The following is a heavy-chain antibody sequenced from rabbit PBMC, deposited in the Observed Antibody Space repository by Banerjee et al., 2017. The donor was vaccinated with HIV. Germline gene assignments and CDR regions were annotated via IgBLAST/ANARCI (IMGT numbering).Heavy chain of an antibody. V-gene: IGHV1S45*01. CDR2: INTSSGNT. CDR1: GSDISSYS. D-gene: IGHD1-1*01. J-gene: IGHJ4*01. Sequence: QEQLEESGGDLVKPGASLTLTCTASGSDISSYSMGWVRQAPGKGLEWIACINTSSGNTVYASWAKGRFTISKTSSTTVTLQMTSLTAADTATYFCARGYWTDGLHLWGPGTLVTVS. CDR3: ARGYWTDGLHL.